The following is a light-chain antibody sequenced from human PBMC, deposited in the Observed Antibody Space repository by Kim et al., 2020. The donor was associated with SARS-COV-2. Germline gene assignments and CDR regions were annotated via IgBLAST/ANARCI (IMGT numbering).Light chain of an antibody. CDR1: QSVSSY. V-gene: IGKV3-15*01. CDR2: GAS. Sequence: EIGMMQSPATLSVSPGERATLSCRASQSVSSYLAWYQQKPGQVPGLLIYGASTRATGVPARFSGSGSGTEFTLTISSLQSEDFAVYYCQQYNNWPLTFGGGTKVDIK. CDR3: QQYNNWPLT. J-gene: IGKJ4*01.